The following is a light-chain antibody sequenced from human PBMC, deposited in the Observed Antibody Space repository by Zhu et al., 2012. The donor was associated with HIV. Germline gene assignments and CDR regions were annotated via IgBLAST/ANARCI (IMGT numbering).Light chain of an antibody. CDR3: QHRGSWPPLT. V-gene: IGKV3-20*01. CDR2: GAS. J-gene: IGKJ4*01. Sequence: EIVLTQSPGTLSLSPGERATLSCRASQSVSSSYLAWYQQKRGQAPRLLIYGASNRATGVPDRFRGAGSGTDFTLTIINLEPDDFGVYYCQHRGSWPPLTFGGGTRVEMK. CDR1: QSVSSSY.